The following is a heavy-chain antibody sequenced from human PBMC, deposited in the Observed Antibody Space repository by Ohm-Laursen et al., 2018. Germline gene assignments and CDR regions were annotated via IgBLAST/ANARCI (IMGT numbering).Heavy chain of an antibody. Sequence: SLRLSCTASGFTFSSYAMHWVRQAPGKGLEYVSAISSNGGSTYYANSVKGRFTISRDNSKNTLYLQMGSLRAEDMAVYYCARDLTYYDFWSGQYYYCGMDVWGQGTTVTVSS. J-gene: IGHJ6*02. CDR1: GFTFSSYA. V-gene: IGHV3-64*01. D-gene: IGHD3-3*01. CDR3: ARDLTYYDFWSGQYYYCGMDV. CDR2: ISSNGGST.